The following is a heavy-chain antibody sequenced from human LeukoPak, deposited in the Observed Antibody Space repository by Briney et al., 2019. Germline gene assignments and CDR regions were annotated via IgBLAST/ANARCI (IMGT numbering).Heavy chain of an antibody. J-gene: IGHJ2*01. V-gene: IGHV1-69*04. CDR3: ARDPWYYDSSGYYYWYFDL. D-gene: IGHD3-22*01. Sequence: SVTVSCKASGGTFSSYAISWVRQAPGQGLEWMGRIIPILGIANYAQKFQGRATITADKSTSTAYMELSSLRSEDTAVYYCARDPWYYDSSGYYYWYFDLWGRGTLVTVSS. CDR1: GGTFSSYA. CDR2: IIPILGIA.